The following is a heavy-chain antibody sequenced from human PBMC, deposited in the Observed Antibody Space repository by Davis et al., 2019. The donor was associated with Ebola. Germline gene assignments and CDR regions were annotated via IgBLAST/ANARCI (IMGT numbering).Heavy chain of an antibody. CDR3: ARVQRSTRGGWFDP. V-gene: IGHV1-69*05. D-gene: IGHD2-2*01. Sequence: SVKVSCKASGDTFGTNAVIWVRQAPGQGLEWMGELIPLFATPSYSQKFQGRVNMTRDTSISTAYMELSRLRSDDTAVYYCARVQRSTRGGWFDPWGQGTLVTVSS. CDR1: GDTFGTNA. J-gene: IGHJ5*02. CDR2: LIPLFATP.